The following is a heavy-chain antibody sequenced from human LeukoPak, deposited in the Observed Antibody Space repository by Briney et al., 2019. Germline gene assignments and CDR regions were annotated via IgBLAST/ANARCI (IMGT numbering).Heavy chain of an antibody. V-gene: IGHV4-59*08. Sequence: SETLSLTCTVSGGSLNNNYWSWVRQPPGKGLEWIGFISYSGTTNYNPSLESRVTISVASSRAHFSLKVNSVTAADTAVYFCGRHLSDRSTVAGEFDYWGQGTLVTVSS. CDR2: ISYSGTT. J-gene: IGHJ4*02. CDR3: GRHLSDRSTVAGEFDY. D-gene: IGHD6-19*01. CDR1: GGSLNNNY.